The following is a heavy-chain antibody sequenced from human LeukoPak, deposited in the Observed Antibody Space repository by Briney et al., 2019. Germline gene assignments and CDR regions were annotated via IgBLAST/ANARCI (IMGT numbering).Heavy chain of an antibody. CDR1: GLTVSSSY. Sequence: PGGSLRLSCAASGLTVSSSYMSWVRQAPGKGLEWVSVIYSGGSTYYADSVKGRFTTSRDNSKNTPFLQMNSLRAEDTAVYYCASFEGGLRLSWGQGTLVTVSS. J-gene: IGHJ5*02. D-gene: IGHD3-16*01. CDR3: ASFEGGLRLS. CDR2: IYSGGST. V-gene: IGHV3-66*02.